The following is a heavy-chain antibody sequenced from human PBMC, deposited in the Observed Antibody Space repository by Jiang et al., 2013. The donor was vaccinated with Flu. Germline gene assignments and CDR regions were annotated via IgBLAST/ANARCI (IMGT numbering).Heavy chain of an antibody. D-gene: IGHD2-21*02. CDR3: ARRKYCGGDCSWWAFDI. CDR2: IDPSDSYT. CDR1: GYSFTSYW. Sequence: KKPGESLRISCKGSGYSFTSYWISWVRQMPGKGLEWMGRIDPSDSYTNYSPSFQGHVTISADKSISTAYLQWSSLKASDTAMYYCARRKYCGGDCSWWAFDIWGQGTMVTVSS. J-gene: IGHJ3*02. V-gene: IGHV5-10-1*01.